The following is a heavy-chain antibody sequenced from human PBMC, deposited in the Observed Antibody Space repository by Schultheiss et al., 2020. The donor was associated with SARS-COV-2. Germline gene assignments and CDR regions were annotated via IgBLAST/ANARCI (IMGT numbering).Heavy chain of an antibody. CDR2: IYYSGST. CDR1: GGSISSGGYY. Sequence: LRLSCTVSGGSISSGGYYWSWIRQHPGKGLEWIGYIYYSGSTNYNPSLKSRVTISVDTSKNQFSLKLSSVTAADTAVYYCASRSADYGSGSYSNYWGQGTLVTVSS. CDR3: ASRSADYGSGSYSNY. V-gene: IGHV4-31*03. D-gene: IGHD3-10*01. J-gene: IGHJ4*02.